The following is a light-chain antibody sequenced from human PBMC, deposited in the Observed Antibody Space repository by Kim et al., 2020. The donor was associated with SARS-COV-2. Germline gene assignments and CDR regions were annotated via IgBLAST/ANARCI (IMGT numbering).Light chain of an antibody. J-gene: IGLJ2*01. CDR3: SSYTSTKTLV. CDR2: DAT. V-gene: IGLV2-14*03. CDR1: TSDIGSYNY. Sequence: GQSSTISCTRSTSDIGSYNYVSWYQQHPVSAPKLIIYDATNRPLRVSNRFSGSESGNTASLTISGLQAEDEADYYCSSYTSTKTLVFGGGTKVTVL.